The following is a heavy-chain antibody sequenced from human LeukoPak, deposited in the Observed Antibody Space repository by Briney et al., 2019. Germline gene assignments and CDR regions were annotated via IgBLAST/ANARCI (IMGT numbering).Heavy chain of an antibody. CDR2: IYYSGST. Sequence: SQTLSLTCTVSGGSISSGDYYWSWIRQPPGKGLEWIGYIYYSGSTNYNPSLKSRVTISVDTSKNQFSLKLSSVTAADTAVYYCARVLSQNWPFVVAGGALDIWGQGTMVTVSS. D-gene: IGHD2-2*01. V-gene: IGHV4-30-4*01. J-gene: IGHJ3*02. CDR1: GGSISSGDYY. CDR3: ARVLSQNWPFVVAGGALDI.